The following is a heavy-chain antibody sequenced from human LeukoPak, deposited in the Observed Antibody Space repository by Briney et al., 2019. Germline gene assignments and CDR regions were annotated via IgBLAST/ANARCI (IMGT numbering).Heavy chain of an antibody. CDR3: ASSKWGFPPFDY. D-gene: IGHD7-27*01. J-gene: IGHJ4*02. Sequence: GASVKVSCKASGGTFSCYAISWVRQAPGQGLEWMGGIIPIFGTANYAQKFQGRVTITADESTSTAYMELSSLRSEDTAVYYCASSKWGFPPFDYWGQGTLVTVSS. V-gene: IGHV1-69*13. CDR2: IIPIFGTA. CDR1: GGTFSCYA.